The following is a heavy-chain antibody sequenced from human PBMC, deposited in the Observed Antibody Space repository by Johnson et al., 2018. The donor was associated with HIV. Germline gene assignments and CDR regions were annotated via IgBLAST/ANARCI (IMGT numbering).Heavy chain of an antibody. CDR3: ARDGNTYYNFWSCYRPGYI. D-gene: IGHD3-3*01. V-gene: IGHV3-11*04. Sequence: QVQLVESGGGLVKPGGSLRLSCAASGFTLSDYYMSWVRQAPGKGLEWVSYISSSGGSTYYADSVKGRFTISRDNSKNTLYLQMNSLRAEDTAVYYCARDGNTYYNFWSCYRPGYIWGQGTMVTVSS. J-gene: IGHJ3*02. CDR1: GFTLSDYY. CDR2: ISSSGGST.